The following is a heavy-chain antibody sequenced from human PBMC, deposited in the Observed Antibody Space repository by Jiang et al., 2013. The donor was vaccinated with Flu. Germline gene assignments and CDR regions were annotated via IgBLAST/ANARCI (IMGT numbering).Heavy chain of an antibody. Sequence: SGAEVKKPGTSVKVSCKASGYTFTSYYMHWVRQAPGQGLEWMGIINPSGGSTSYAQKFQGRVTMTRDTSTSTVYMELSSLRSEDTAVYYCAGPCSGGSCSKHHDAFDIWGQGTMVTVSS. CDR3: AGPCSGGSCSKHHDAFDI. CDR1: GYTFTSYY. CDR2: INPSGGST. V-gene: IGHV1-46*01. D-gene: IGHD2-15*01. J-gene: IGHJ3*02.